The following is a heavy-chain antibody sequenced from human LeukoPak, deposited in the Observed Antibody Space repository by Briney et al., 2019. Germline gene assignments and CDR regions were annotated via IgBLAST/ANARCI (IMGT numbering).Heavy chain of an antibody. V-gene: IGHV3-48*03. J-gene: IGHJ3*02. CDR2: ISSSGSTI. D-gene: IGHD4-17*01. CDR3: ARRTTVHAFDI. Sequence: PGGSLRLSCAASGFTFSSYEMNWVRQAPGKGLEWVSYISSSGSTIYYADSVKGRFTISRDNAKNSLYLQMNSLRAEDTAVYYCARRTTVHAFDIWGQGTMVTVSS. CDR1: GFTFSSYE.